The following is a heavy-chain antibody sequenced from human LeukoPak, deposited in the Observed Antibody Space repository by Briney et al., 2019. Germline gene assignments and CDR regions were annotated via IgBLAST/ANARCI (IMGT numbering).Heavy chain of an antibody. V-gene: IGHV3-23*01. CDR3: AKGNDFWSGYYRPHAFDY. CDR1: GFTFSSYA. J-gene: IGHJ4*02. CDR2: ISGSGGST. D-gene: IGHD3-3*01. Sequence: PGGSLRLSCAASGFTFSSYAMSWVRQAPGKGLEWVSAISGSGGSTYYADSVKGRFTISRDNSKNTLYLHMNSLRAEDTAVYYCAKGNDFWSGYYRPHAFDYWGQGTLVTVSS.